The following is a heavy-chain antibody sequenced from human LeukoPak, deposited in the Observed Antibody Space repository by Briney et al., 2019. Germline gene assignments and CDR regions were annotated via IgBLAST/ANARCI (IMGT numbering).Heavy chain of an antibody. V-gene: IGHV3-30*02. J-gene: IGHJ4*02. Sequence: GGSLRLACAASGFTFSNNVMHWVRQTPGKGLEWVAFTRYDGSKTFYGDSVRGRFTISRDNSKNTLYLQMNSLTTDDSAVYYCAKARYSGSPALDFWGQGTLVTVSS. D-gene: IGHD1-26*01. CDR1: GFTFSNNV. CDR2: TRYDGSKT. CDR3: AKARYSGSPALDF.